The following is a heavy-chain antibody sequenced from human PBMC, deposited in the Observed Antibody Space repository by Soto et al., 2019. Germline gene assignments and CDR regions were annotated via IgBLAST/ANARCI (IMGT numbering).Heavy chain of an antibody. J-gene: IGHJ3*02. V-gene: IGHV1-2*04. CDR2: INPNSGGT. CDR3: ARDLRPITGNTRSACDI. D-gene: IGHD1-7*01. Sequence: ASVKVSCKASGYTLTGYYMHWVRQAPGQGLEWMGWINPNSGGTNYAQKFQGWVTMTRDTSISTAYMELSRLRSDDTAVYYCARDLRPITGNTRSACDIWGQVTMVSVSS. CDR1: GYTLTGYY.